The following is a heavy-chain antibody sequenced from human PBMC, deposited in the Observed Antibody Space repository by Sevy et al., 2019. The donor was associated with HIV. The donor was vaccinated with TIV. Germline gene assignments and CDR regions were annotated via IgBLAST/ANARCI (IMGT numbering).Heavy chain of an antibody. Sequence: GGSLRLSCAASGFTFSRNGMHWVRQAPGKGLEWVAFISYDGSNKYSADSVKGRCTISRDNSKNTLYLQMNSLRAEDTAGYYCAREAPEGDYSYYYSMDVWGQGTTVTVSS. CDR3: AREAPEGDYSYYYSMDV. J-gene: IGHJ6*02. CDR1: GFTFSRNG. D-gene: IGHD4-17*01. V-gene: IGHV3-30*03. CDR2: ISYDGSNK.